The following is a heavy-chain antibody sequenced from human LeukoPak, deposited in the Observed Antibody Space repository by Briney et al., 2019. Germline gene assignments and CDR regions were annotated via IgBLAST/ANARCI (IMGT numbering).Heavy chain of an antibody. CDR3: ARRSVWAAEMGY. Sequence: SQTLSLTCTVSGGSISSGDYYWSWIRQPPEKGLEWIGEINHSGSTNYNPSLKSRVTISVDTSKNQFSLKLSSVTAADTAVYYCARRSVWAAEMGYWGQGTLVTVSS. J-gene: IGHJ4*02. CDR2: INHSGST. CDR1: GGSISSGDYY. V-gene: IGHV4-30-4*01. D-gene: IGHD6-13*01.